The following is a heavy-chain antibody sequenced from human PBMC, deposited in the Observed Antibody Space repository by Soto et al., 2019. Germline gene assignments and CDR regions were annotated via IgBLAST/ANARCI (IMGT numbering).Heavy chain of an antibody. D-gene: IGHD5-12*01. CDR3: AKDSIDLILSGYDLKGSAFDY. CDR2: ISWNSGSI. V-gene: IGHV3-9*01. CDR1: GFTFDDYA. J-gene: IGHJ4*02. Sequence: GGSLRLSCAASGFTFDDYAMHWVRQAPGKGLEWVSGISWNSGSIGYADSVKGRFTISRDNAKNSLYLQMNSLRAEDTALYYCAKDSIDLILSGYDLKGSAFDYWGQGTLVTVSS.